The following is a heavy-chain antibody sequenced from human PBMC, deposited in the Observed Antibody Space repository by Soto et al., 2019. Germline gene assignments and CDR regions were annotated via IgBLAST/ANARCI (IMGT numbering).Heavy chain of an antibody. V-gene: IGHV1-69*13. CDR3: ARASPVVTYV. Sequence: GASVKVSCKASGGTFDNYAITWVRQAPGQGLEWMAGIIPMLDSANYAEKFQDRVTITADESTSTAYMEVSSLRSEDTAVYYCARASPVVTYVWGQGTTVTVSS. CDR1: GGTFDNYA. D-gene: IGHD5-18*01. J-gene: IGHJ6*02. CDR2: IIPMLDSA.